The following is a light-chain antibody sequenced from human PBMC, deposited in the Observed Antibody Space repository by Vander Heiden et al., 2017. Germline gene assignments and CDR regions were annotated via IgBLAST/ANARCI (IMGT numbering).Light chain of an antibody. CDR2: KAS. V-gene: IGKV1-5*03. Sequence: DLQMPHSPSTLSASVGDRVTITCRASQSISSWLAWYQQKPGKAPKLLIYKASSLESGVPSRFSGSGSGTEFTLTISSLQPDDFATYYCQQYNSYWTFGQGTKVEIK. J-gene: IGKJ1*01. CDR1: QSISSW. CDR3: QQYNSYWT.